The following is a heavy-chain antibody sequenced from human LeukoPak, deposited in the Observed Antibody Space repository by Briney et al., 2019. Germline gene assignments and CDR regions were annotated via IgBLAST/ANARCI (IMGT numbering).Heavy chain of an antibody. V-gene: IGHV4-39*07. J-gene: IGHJ4*02. CDR1: GGSISSSSYY. CDR3: ARVMVRGVTLPFDY. CDR2: IYYSGTT. Sequence: PSETLSLTCTVSGGSISSSSYYWGWIRQPPGKGLEWIGSIYYSGTTYYNPSLKSRVTISVDTSKNQFSLKLSSVTAADTAVYYCARVMVRGVTLPFDYWGQGTLVTVSS. D-gene: IGHD3-10*01.